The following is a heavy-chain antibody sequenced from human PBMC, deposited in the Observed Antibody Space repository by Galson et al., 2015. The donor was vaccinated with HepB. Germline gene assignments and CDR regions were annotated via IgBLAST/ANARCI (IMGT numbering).Heavy chain of an antibody. CDR3: ARVFHLQLWLHYFDY. CDR1: GFTFSSYA. CDR2: ISYDGSNK. Sequence: SLRLSCAASGFTFSSYAMHWVRQAPGKGLEWVAVISYDGSNKYYADSVKGRFTISRDNSKNTLYLQMNSLRAEDTAVYYCARVFHLQLWLHYFDYWGQGTLVTVSS. D-gene: IGHD5-18*01. J-gene: IGHJ4*02. V-gene: IGHV3-30*04.